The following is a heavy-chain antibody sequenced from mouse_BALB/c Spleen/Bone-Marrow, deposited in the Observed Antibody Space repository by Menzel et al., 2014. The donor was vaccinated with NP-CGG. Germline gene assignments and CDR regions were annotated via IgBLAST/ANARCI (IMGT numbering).Heavy chain of an antibody. D-gene: IGHD1-1*01. J-gene: IGHJ2*01. CDR3: GRVQVLRRRGLDY. V-gene: IGHV14-3*02. CDR2: IDPANGNT. CDR1: GFNITDTY. Sequence: VKLLESGADLVKPGASVTLSCTNSGFNITDTYMHWVKQRPDQGLEWIGRIDPANGNTKYDPKFQGKATITADTSSNTAYLQLSSLTSGDTAVDYCGRVQVLRRRGLDYWGQGTTLTAAS.